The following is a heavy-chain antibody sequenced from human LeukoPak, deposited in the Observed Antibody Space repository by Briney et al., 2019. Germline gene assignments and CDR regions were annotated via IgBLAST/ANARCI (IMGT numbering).Heavy chain of an antibody. CDR2: ISAYNGNT. Sequence: ASVKVSCKASGYTFTSYGISGVRQAPGQGLEWVGWISAYNGNTNYAQKLQGRVTMTTDTSTSTAYMELRSLRSDDTAVYYCARDGGYDFWSGYYRGELDYWGQGTLVTVSS. CDR1: GYTFTSYG. J-gene: IGHJ4*02. V-gene: IGHV1-18*01. CDR3: ARDGGYDFWSGYYRGELDY. D-gene: IGHD3-3*01.